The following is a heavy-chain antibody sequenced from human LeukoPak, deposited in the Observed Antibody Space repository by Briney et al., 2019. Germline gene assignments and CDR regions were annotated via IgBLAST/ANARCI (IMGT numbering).Heavy chain of an antibody. CDR2: INPSGGST. Sequence: ASVKVSCKASGYTFTSYYMHWVGQAPGQGLEWIGIINPSGGSTSYAQKFQGRVTMTRDTSTSTVYMELSSLRSEDTAVYYCARDQGLDNWFDPWGQGTLVTVSS. CDR3: ARDQGLDNWFDP. J-gene: IGHJ5*02. CDR1: GYTFTSYY. V-gene: IGHV1-46*01.